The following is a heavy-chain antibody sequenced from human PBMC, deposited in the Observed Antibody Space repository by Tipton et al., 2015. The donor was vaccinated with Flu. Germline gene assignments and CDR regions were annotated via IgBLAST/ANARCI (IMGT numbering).Heavy chain of an antibody. CDR1: GYTFTSYD. CDR3: ARGGSGSYSRLLDN. D-gene: IGHD1-26*01. V-gene: IGHV1-3*01. J-gene: IGHJ4*02. CDR2: INGGNGNT. Sequence: QSGAEVKKPGASVKVSCKASGYTFTSYDINWVRQAPGQRLEWMGWINGGNGNTNYPQKFLGRVTITRDKSASTGYMELSRLTSEDTAVYYCARGGSGSYSRLLDNWGQGTLVTVSS.